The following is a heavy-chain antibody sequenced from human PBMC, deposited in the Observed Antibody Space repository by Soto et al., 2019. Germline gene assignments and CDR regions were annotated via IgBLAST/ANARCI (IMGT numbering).Heavy chain of an antibody. J-gene: IGHJ3*02. V-gene: IGHV4-59*01. CDR2: IYCSGST. Sequence: SETLSLTCTVSGGSISSYYWSWIRQPPGKGLEWIGYIYCSGSTNYNPSLKSRVTISVDTSKNQFSLKLSSVTAADTAVYYCARVRAGDAFDIWGQGTMVTVSS. CDR1: GGSISSYY. D-gene: IGHD6-19*01. CDR3: ARVRAGDAFDI.